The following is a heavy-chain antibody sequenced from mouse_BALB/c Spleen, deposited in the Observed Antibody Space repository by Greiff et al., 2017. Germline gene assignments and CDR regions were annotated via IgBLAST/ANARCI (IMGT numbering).Heavy chain of an antibody. CDR1: GYSITSDYA. CDR2: ISYSGST. V-gene: IGHV3-2*02. D-gene: IGHD1-1*01. J-gene: IGHJ1*01. Sequence: DVKLQESGPGLVKPSQSLSLTCTVTGYSITSDYAWNWIRQFPGNKLEWMGYISYSGSTSYNPSLKSRISITRDTSKNMFFLQLNSVTPEDTATYYCANRYYGRDFDVWGAGTTVTVTS. CDR3: ANRYYGRDFDV.